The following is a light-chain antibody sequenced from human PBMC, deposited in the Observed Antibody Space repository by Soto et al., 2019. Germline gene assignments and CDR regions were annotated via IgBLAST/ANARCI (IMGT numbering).Light chain of an antibody. V-gene: IGKV3-11*01. CDR3: QQRSNWPT. CDR2: DAS. CDR1: QSISFY. Sequence: EIVLTQSPATLSLSPGERATLSCRASQSISFYLTWYQHKPGQAPRLPIYDASNRATGIPARFSGSGYGTDFTLTISSLEPEDFAVYYCQQRSNWPTFGQGTRLEIK. J-gene: IGKJ5*01.